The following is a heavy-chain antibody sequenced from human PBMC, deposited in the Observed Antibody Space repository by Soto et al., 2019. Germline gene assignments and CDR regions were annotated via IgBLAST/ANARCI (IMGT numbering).Heavy chain of an antibody. CDR2: ISSSSSYI. Sequence: GGSLRISCGASGLTFSSHAMSWVRQAPGKGLEGVSSISSSSSYIYYADSVKGRFTIPRDNAKNPLYLQTNGLRAEDTAVDDCASSNTPAYWVQGTWVTVSS. CDR3: ASSNTPAY. V-gene: IGHV3-21*01. D-gene: IGHD2-2*01. J-gene: IGHJ4*02. CDR1: GLTFSSHA.